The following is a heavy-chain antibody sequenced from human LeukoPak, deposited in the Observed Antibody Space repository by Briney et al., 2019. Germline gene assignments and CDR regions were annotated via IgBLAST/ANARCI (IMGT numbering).Heavy chain of an antibody. J-gene: IGHJ1*01. CDR2: ISGSGENT. V-gene: IGHV3-23*01. CDR3: ARDDYGDYHLHFQH. D-gene: IGHD4-17*01. CDR1: GFTFSSYA. Sequence: PGGSLRLSCAASGFTFSSYAMSWVRQAPGKGLEWVSAISGSGENTYYADSVKGRFTISRDNAKNSLYPQMNSLRAEDTAVRYCARDDYGDYHLHFQHWGQGTLVTVSS.